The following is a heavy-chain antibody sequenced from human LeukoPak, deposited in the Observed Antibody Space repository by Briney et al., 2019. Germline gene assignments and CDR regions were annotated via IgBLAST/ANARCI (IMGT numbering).Heavy chain of an antibody. CDR3: ARHVDILGYCSGGSCYDWFDP. CDR1: GGSTSSYY. J-gene: IGHJ5*02. V-gene: IGHV4-59*08. Sequence: SETLSLTCTVSGGSTSSYYWSWIRQPPGKGLEWIGYIYYSGSTNYNPSLKSRVTISVDTSKNQFSLKLSSVTAADTAVYYCARHVDILGYCSGGSCYDWFDPWGQGTLVTVSS. CDR2: IYYSGST. D-gene: IGHD2-15*01.